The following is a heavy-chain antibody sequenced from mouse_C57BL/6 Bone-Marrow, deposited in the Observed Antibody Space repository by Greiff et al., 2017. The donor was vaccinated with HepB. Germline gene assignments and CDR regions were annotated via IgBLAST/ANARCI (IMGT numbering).Heavy chain of an antibody. CDR2: IDPSDSET. J-gene: IGHJ3*01. CDR3: ARSKDSSGYVSWFAY. V-gene: IGHV1-52*01. CDR1: GYTFTSYW. D-gene: IGHD3-2*02. Sequence: QVQLQQPGAELVRPGSSVKLSCKASGYTFTSYWMHWVKQRPIQGLEWIGNIDPSDSETHYNQKFKDKATLTVDKSSSTAYMQLSSLTSEDSAVYYCARSKDSSGYVSWFAYWGQGTLVTVSA.